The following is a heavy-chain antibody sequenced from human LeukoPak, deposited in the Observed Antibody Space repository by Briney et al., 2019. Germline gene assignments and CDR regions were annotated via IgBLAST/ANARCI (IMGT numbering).Heavy chain of an antibody. J-gene: IGHJ4*02. Sequence: GGSLRLSCLASGFTFNRYDMHWVRQAPGKGLEWLASVRFDGRETFYADSVKGRFTISRDNSNSILYLQMNSLRAEDTAVYYCAKSAHYSGWSYFDYWGQGTLVTVSS. V-gene: IGHV3-30*02. CDR3: AKSAHYSGWSYFDY. D-gene: IGHD6-19*01. CDR1: GFTFNRYD. CDR2: VRFDGRET.